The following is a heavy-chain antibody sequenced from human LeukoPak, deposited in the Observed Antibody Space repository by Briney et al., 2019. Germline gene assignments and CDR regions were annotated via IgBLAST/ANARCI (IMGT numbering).Heavy chain of an antibody. CDR3: ARRSRYYYGSVSTEV. V-gene: IGHV4-4*09. CDR1: GGSISSYY. CDR2: IYTSGST. J-gene: IGHJ4*02. D-gene: IGHD3-10*01. Sequence: PSETLSLTCTVSGGSISSYYWSWIRQPPGKGLEWIGYIYTSGSTNYNPSLKSRVTISVDTSKNQFSLKLSSVTAADTAVCYCARRSRYYYGSVSTEVWGQGTLVTVSS.